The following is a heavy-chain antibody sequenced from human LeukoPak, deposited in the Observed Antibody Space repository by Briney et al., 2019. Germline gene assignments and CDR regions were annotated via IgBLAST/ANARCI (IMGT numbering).Heavy chain of an antibody. J-gene: IGHJ4*02. CDR1: GGSFSGYY. CDR3: ARPGYGSGSYYFDY. CDR2: INHSGGT. D-gene: IGHD3-10*01. Sequence: SETLSLTCAVYGGSFSGYYWSRIRQPPGKGLEWIGEINHSGGTNYNPSPKSRVTISVDTSKNQFSLKLSSVTAAGTAVYYCARPGYGSGSYYFDYWGQGTLVTVSS. V-gene: IGHV4-34*01.